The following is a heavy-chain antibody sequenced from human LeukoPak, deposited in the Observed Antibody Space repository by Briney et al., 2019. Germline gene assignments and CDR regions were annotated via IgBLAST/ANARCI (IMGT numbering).Heavy chain of an antibody. CDR1: GFTFSSYG. J-gene: IGHJ3*02. Sequence: GGSLRLSCAASGFTFSSYGMHWVRQTPGKGLEWVAFIRFDGTNKYYADSVKGRFTISRDNSKNTLYLKMNSLRVGDTAVYYCAKPPEATIYQSDAFDIWGQGTMVTVSS. CDR3: AKPPEATIYQSDAFDI. V-gene: IGHV3-30*02. CDR2: IRFDGTNK. D-gene: IGHD5-12*01.